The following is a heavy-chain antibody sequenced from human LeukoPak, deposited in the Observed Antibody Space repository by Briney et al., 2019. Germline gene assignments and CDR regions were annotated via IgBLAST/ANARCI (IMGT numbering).Heavy chain of an antibody. Sequence: SETLSLTCTVSGGSISSYYWSWIRQPPGKGLEWIGYIYYSGSTNSNPSLKSRVTISVDTSKNQFSLKLSSVTAADTAVYYCARGVGATYYFDYWGQGALVTVSS. D-gene: IGHD1-26*01. CDR1: GGSISSYY. CDR2: IYYSGST. V-gene: IGHV4-59*01. CDR3: ARGVGATYYFDY. J-gene: IGHJ4*02.